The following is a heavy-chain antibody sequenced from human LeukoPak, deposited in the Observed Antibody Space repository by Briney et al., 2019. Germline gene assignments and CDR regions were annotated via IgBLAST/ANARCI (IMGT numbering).Heavy chain of an antibody. CDR1: GGSISNSNYY. CDR3: AKELRIPALADTGDY. D-gene: IGHD6-19*01. V-gene: IGHV4-39*01. Sequence: SETLSLTCTVSGGSISNSNYYWGWVRQPPGKGLEWIGTIYYNGATQYNPSLKSRVAISVDTSKNQFSLRLTSVTATDAAMYYCAKELRIPALADTGDYWGQGTSVTVSS. CDR2: IYYNGAT. J-gene: IGHJ4*02.